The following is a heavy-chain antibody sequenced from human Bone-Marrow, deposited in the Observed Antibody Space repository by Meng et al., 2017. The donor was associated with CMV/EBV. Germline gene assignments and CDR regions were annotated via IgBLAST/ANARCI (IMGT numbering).Heavy chain of an antibody. V-gene: IGHV1-69*05. CDR2: IIPIFGTA. CDR3: ARGRRDGQNYYGMDV. D-gene: IGHD5-24*01. CDR1: GGTFSSYA. J-gene: IGHJ6*02. Sequence: SVKVSCKASGGTFSSYAISWVRQAPGQGLEWMGGIIPIFGTANYAQKFQGRVTITTGESTSPAYMERSSLRAEDTAVYYCARGRRDGQNYYGMDVWGQGTTVTVSS.